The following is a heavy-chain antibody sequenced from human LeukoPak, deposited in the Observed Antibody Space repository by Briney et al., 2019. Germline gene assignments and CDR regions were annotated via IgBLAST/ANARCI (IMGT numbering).Heavy chain of an antibody. J-gene: IGHJ4*02. Sequence: PSETLSLTCTVSGGSISSYYWSWIRQPAGKGLERIGRIYTSGSTNYNPSLKSRVTMSVDTSKNQFSLKLSSVTAADTAVYYCARGLGAIAVAGWSYYFDYWGQGTLVTVSS. CDR2: IYTSGST. D-gene: IGHD6-19*01. CDR3: ARGLGAIAVAGWSYYFDY. CDR1: GGSISSYY. V-gene: IGHV4-4*07.